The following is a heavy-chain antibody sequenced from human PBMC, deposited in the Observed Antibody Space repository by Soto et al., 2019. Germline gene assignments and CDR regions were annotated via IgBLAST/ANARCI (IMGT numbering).Heavy chain of an antibody. D-gene: IGHD3-16*01. V-gene: IGHV1-18*04. J-gene: IGHJ4*02. CDR3: ARIGVSSGHESPDFDS. CDR1: GYTFTRHY. CDR2: ISGFNGNT. Sequence: ASVKVSCKASGYTFTRHYMHWVRQAPGQGLEWMGWISGFNGNTNYAADLQGRVTMTTDTSTSTAYMELRGLRSDDTAVYYCARIGVSSGHESPDFDSWGQGTLVTVSS.